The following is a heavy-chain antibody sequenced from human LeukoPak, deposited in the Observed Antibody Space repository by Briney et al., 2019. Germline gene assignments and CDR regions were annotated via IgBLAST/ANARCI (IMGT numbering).Heavy chain of an antibody. CDR3: ARHPYGGYDDYGVYYYYMDV. CDR2: IYYSGST. CDR1: GGSISSSSYY. J-gene: IGHJ6*03. Sequence: PSETLSLTCTVSGGSISSSSYYWGWIRQPPGKGLEWIGSIYYSGSTYYNPSLKSRVTISVDTSKNQFSLKLSSVTAADTAVYYCARHPYGGYDDYGVYYYYMDVWGKGTTVTVSS. D-gene: IGHD4-17*01. V-gene: IGHV4-39*01.